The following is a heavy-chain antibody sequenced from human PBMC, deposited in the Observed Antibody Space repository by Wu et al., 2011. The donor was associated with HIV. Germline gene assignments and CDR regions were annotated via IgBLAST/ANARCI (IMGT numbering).Heavy chain of an antibody. CDR1: GYTFTTSG. Sequence: KKPGASVKVSCKASGYTFTTSGVSWVRQAPGQGLEWMGWISTYSGNTKYAQRLQGRVTMTTDTPANTAYMELRSLRSDDTAVYFCARDLKGLELRGHFDYWGQGTLVTVSS. CDR2: ISTYSGNT. D-gene: IGHD1-7*01. CDR3: ARDLKGLELRGHFDY. J-gene: IGHJ4*02. V-gene: IGHV1-18*01.